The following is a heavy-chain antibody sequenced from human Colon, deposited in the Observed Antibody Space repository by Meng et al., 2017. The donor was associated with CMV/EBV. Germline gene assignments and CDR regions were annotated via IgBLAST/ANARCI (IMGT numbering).Heavy chain of an antibody. V-gene: IGHV1-2*02. CDR1: AYTCTGFY. J-gene: IGHJ4*02. CDR2: INPKSGDT. D-gene: IGHD3-3*01. Sequence: LVQSGAEVNKPRPSVKVSAKASAYTCTGFYIQWVRQAPGQGLEWMGWINPKSGDTIYEQKFQGRVTMTRDTSISTVYMDLNSLRSDDTAVYFCARDLWSGSSYYFDYWGQGTLVTVSS. CDR3: ARDLWSGSSYYFDY.